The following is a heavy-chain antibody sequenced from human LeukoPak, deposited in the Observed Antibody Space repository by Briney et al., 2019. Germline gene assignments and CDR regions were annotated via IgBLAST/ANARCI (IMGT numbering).Heavy chain of an antibody. V-gene: IGHV3-7*01. J-gene: IGHJ4*02. Sequence: GGSLTLSCAASGLMSWVRQAPGKGLEWVASIKEDGGRKYYMVSVRGRFTVSRDSTKNSLYLQMNSLRAEDTAVYYCTRPRYRGFDYWGQGILVTVSS. D-gene: IGHD3-16*02. CDR3: TRPRYRGFDY. CDR2: IKEDGGRK. CDR1: GL.